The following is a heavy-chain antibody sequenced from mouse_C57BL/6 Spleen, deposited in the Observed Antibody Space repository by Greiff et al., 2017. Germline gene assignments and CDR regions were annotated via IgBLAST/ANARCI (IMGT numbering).Heavy chain of an antibody. D-gene: IGHD2-4*01. Sequence: DVQLVESEGGLVQPGSSMKLSCTASGFTFSDYYMAWVRQVPEKGLEWVANINYDGSSTYYLDSLKSRFIISRDNAKNILYLQMSSLKSEDTATYYCARGYYDYSWYFDVWGTGTTVTVSS. CDR2: INYDGSST. CDR1: GFTFSDYY. V-gene: IGHV5-16*01. CDR3: ARGYYDYSWYFDV. J-gene: IGHJ1*03.